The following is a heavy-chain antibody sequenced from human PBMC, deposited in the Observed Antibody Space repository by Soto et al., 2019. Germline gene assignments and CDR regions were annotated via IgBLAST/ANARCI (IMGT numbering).Heavy chain of an antibody. D-gene: IGHD6-13*01. J-gene: IGHJ5*02. CDR2: ISSSSSYI. CDR1: GFTFSSYS. Sequence: GGSLRLSYAASGFTFSSYSMNWVRQAPGKGLEWVSSISSSSSYIYYADSVKGRFTISRDNSKNSLYLQMNSLRPEDTAVYYPARPGAGYRRSWPAWSAPWGQGTLVPVSS. V-gene: IGHV3-21*01. CDR3: ARPGAGYRRSWPAWSAP.